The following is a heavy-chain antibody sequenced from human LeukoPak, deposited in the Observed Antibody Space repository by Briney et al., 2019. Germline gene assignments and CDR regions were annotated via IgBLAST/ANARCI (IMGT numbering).Heavy chain of an antibody. J-gene: IGHJ4*02. Sequence: GGSLRLSCAASGFIFSSYVMGWVRQAPGKGLEWVSTISGRGDNKHYADSVRGRFTISRDSSKNTLYLQMNSLRAEDTAVYYCAKDGLGYYFDYWGQGTVVTVSS. CDR1: GFIFSSYV. V-gene: IGHV3-23*01. CDR3: AKDGLGYYFDY. CDR2: ISGRGDNK. D-gene: IGHD6-19*01.